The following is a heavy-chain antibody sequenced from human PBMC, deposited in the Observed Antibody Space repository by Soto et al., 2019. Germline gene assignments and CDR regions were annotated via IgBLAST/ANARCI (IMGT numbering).Heavy chain of an antibody. CDR2: MSHSGGT. Sequence: QVQLQQWGAGLLKPSETLSLTCAVYGGFVSSGSYYWSWIRQPPGKGLEWIGEMSHSGGTHFNPSLKSRVTISVETSKNQCSLKMSSVTAADTALYYCARVERGTATTVVDAFDIWGPGTMVTVS. D-gene: IGHD1-1*01. J-gene: IGHJ3*02. CDR1: GGFVSSGSYY. CDR3: ARVERGTATTVVDAFDI. V-gene: IGHV4-34*01.